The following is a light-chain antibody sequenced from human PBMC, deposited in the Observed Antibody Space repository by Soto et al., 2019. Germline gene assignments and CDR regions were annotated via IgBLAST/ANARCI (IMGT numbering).Light chain of an antibody. CDR1: ESVSSN. Sequence: EVVITQSPATLSVSPGERATLFCRASESVSSNLAWYQQKPGKAPRLLIYGASTRATGVPVRFSGSGSGTEFTLTIGSLQSEDFAFYYCQQYDNWPPWTFGQGTKVELK. J-gene: IGKJ1*01. CDR3: QQYDNWPPWT. CDR2: GAS. V-gene: IGKV3-15*01.